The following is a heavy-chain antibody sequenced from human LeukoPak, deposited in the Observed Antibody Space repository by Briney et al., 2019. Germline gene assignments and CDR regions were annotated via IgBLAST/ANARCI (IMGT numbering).Heavy chain of an antibody. CDR3: ARDTRAIEVRRARYFDD. J-gene: IGHJ4*02. Sequence: PGGPLRLSCAASGFTVSRNYMTWVRQGPGKGLEWVAVLYSGGGTYYADSVKGRFIISRDHSMNTLYLQMNTLRVEDTAVYYCARDTRAIEVRRARYFDDWGQGTLVTVSS. CDR1: GFTVSRNY. V-gene: IGHV3-66*01. CDR2: LYSGGGT. D-gene: IGHD6-6*01.